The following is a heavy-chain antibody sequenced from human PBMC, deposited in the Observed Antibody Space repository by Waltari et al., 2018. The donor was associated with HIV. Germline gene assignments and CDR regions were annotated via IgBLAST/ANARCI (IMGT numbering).Heavy chain of an antibody. CDR1: GFTFTKYG. Sequence: QVQLVESGGGVVQPGTSLRLSCAASGFTFTKYGMHWVRQAPGKGLGFVTLRRDDGSNKYYADSVKGRFTIARDNSKNTLYLQMNSLRAEDTAVYYCARDAAPNSHTPSSSDVWGQGTLVTVSS. CDR2: RRDDGSNK. D-gene: IGHD6-13*01. J-gene: IGHJ4*02. V-gene: IGHV3-33*01. CDR3: ARDAAPNSHTPSSSDV.